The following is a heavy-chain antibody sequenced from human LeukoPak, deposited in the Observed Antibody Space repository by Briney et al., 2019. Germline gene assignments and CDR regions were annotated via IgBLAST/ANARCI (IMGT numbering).Heavy chain of an antibody. Sequence: GGSLRLSCAASGFTFDDHGMSCVRQAPGKGLEWVSGINWSGGSTGYADSVKGRFTISRDNAKNSLYLQMNSLRAEDTALYYCARGAGNVLPNDYWGQGTLVTVSS. CDR3: ARGAGNVLPNDY. J-gene: IGHJ4*02. CDR2: INWSGGST. D-gene: IGHD1-1*01. CDR1: GFTFDDHG. V-gene: IGHV3-20*04.